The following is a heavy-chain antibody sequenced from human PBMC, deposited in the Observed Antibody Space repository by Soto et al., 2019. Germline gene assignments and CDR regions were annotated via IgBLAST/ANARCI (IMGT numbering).Heavy chain of an antibody. D-gene: IGHD1-7*01. CDR3: ERAPRHGWNYGYYCYDIDV. V-gene: IGHV6-1*01. Sequence: SQTLSLTCAISGDSVSSNSAAWNWIRQSPSRGLEWLGRTYYRSKWYNDYAVSVKSRITINPDTSKNQFSLQLNSVTPEDTAVYYCERAPRHGWNYGYYCYDIDVWGQGTMVTVSS. J-gene: IGHJ6*02. CDR1: GDSVSSNSAA. CDR2: TYYRSKWYN.